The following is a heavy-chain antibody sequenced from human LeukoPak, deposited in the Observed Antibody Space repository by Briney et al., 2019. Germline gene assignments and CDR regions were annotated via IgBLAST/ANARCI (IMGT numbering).Heavy chain of an antibody. Sequence: GGSLRLSCATSGFTFSSYTVTWVRQAPGKGLEYVSGIGTSAGSTIYADSVKGRFTISRDNSKNTVYLQMDSLRVEDTAVYYCAKDPNWDRGYWGQGTLVTVSS. CDR2: IGTSAGST. J-gene: IGHJ4*02. V-gene: IGHV3-23*01. CDR1: GFTFSSYT. D-gene: IGHD3-10*01. CDR3: AKDPNWDRGY.